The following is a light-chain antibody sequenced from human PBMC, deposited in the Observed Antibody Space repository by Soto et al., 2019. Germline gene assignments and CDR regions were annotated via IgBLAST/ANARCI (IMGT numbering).Light chain of an antibody. V-gene: IGKV1-5*03. CDR2: KAS. Sequence: IQMTQTPSTLSASVGDRVAITCRASQSVSDWLAWYQQVPGKAPKLLIYKASILQSGVPSRFSGSGSGTEFTLTISSLQPNDFATYYCQQYETFSGTFGPGTKVDIK. CDR3: QQYETFSGT. J-gene: IGKJ1*01. CDR1: QSVSDW.